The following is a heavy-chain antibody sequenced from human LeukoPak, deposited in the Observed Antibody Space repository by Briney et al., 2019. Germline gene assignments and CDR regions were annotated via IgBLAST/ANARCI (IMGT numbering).Heavy chain of an antibody. D-gene: IGHD3-9*01. CDR2: ISAYNGNA. CDR3: ARDQAATNTQVRFCLD. CDR1: GGTFSSYA. Sequence: ASVKVSCKASGGTFSSYAISWVRQAPGQGLEWMGWISAYNGNANFAQKLQGRVTMTTDTSTSTAYMDLRSLRSDDTAVYYCARDQAATNTQVRFCLDWGQGTLVTVSS. J-gene: IGHJ4*02. V-gene: IGHV1-18*01.